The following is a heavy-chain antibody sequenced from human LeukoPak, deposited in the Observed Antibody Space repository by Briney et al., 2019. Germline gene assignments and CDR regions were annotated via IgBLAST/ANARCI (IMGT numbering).Heavy chain of an antibody. CDR1: GYSFISYW. D-gene: IGHD2-8*01. V-gene: IGHV5-51*01. CDR3: ASLARRVYVEYYFDY. Sequence: GESLKISCKGSGYSFISYWIGWVRQMPGKGLEWIGIIYTDDSDTRYSPSFQGQVTMSADKSITTAYLQWSSLKASDTAMYYCASLARRVYVEYYFDYWGQGTLVTVSA. CDR2: IYTDDSDT. J-gene: IGHJ4*02.